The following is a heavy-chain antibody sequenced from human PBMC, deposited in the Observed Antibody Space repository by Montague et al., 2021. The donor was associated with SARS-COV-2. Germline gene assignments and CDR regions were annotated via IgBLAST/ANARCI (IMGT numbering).Heavy chain of an antibody. D-gene: IGHD3-10*01. J-gene: IGHJ4*02. CDR3: ARESGSVVYLVY. Sequence: YNPSLKSRVTISVDTSKNQFSLKLRSVTAADTAVYYCARESGSVVYLVYWGQGTLVIVSS. V-gene: IGHV4-39*01.